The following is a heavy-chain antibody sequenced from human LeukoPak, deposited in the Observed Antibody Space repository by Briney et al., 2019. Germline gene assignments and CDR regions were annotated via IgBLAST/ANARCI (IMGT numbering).Heavy chain of an antibody. V-gene: IGHV3-23*01. CDR1: GFTFSSYA. J-gene: IGHJ4*02. CDR2: IGGSGGST. D-gene: IGHD6-19*01. Sequence: GGSLRLSCAASGFTFSSYAMTWVRQAPGKGLEWVSAIGGSGGSTYYADSVKGRFIISRDNSKNTLYLQMNNLRAEDTAVYYCARDQPRSGWAFDYWGQGTLVTVSS. CDR3: ARDQPRSGWAFDY.